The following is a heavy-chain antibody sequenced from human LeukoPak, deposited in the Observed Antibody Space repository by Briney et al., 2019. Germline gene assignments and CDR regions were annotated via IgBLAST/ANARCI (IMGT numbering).Heavy chain of an antibody. Sequence: PSETLSLTCSVSGGSISSGNYFWSWIRQPAGKGLEWIGRIYTSGSTNNNPSLKSRVTISVDTSKNQFSLKLRSVTAADTAVYYCARANYYDTSGYSRGAFDIWGQGTMVTVSS. V-gene: IGHV4-61*02. CDR1: GGSISSGNYF. CDR3: ARANYYDTSGYSRGAFDI. CDR2: IYTSGST. J-gene: IGHJ3*02. D-gene: IGHD3-22*01.